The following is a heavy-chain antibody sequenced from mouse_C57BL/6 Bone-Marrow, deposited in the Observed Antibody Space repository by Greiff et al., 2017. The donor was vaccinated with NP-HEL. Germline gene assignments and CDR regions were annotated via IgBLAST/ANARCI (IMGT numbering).Heavy chain of an antibody. CDR1: GYTFTSYW. V-gene: IGHV1-55*01. D-gene: IGHD4-1*01. CDR2: IYPGSGST. Sequence: QVHVKQPGAELVKPGASVEMSCKASGYTFTSYWITWVKQRPGQGLEWIGDIYPGSGSTNYNEKFKSKATLTVGTSSSTAYMQLSSLTSEDSAVYYCAREDSNWDVDYWGQGTTLTVSS. J-gene: IGHJ2*01. CDR3: AREDSNWDVDY.